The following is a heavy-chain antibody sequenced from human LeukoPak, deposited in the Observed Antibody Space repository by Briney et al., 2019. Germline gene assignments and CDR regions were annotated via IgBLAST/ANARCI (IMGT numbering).Heavy chain of an antibody. CDR3: AGGGDSGYDLNY. Sequence: GGSLRLSCAASGFTVSSKYMSWVRQAPGKGLEWVSVIYSGGNTYYADSLKGRFTISRDNSKNTLYLQMNSLRAEDTAMYYCAGGGDSGYDLNYWGQGTPVTVSS. V-gene: IGHV3-66*01. CDR1: GFTVSSKY. CDR2: IYSGGNT. D-gene: IGHD5-12*01. J-gene: IGHJ4*02.